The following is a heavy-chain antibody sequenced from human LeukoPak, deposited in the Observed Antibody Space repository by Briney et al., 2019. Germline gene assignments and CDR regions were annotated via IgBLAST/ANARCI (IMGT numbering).Heavy chain of an antibody. J-gene: IGHJ4*02. D-gene: IGHD1-20*01. CDR2: IKSDGITI. CDR3: LRDLNWSLDQ. Sequence: GGSLRLSCAASGFTFSNYMMHWVRQAPGKGLVWVSRIKSDGITITYADSVKGRFTISRDNAKNTLYLQMNSLRAEDTAVYYCLRDLNWSLDQWGQGTLVTISS. CDR1: GFTFSNYM. V-gene: IGHV3-74*01.